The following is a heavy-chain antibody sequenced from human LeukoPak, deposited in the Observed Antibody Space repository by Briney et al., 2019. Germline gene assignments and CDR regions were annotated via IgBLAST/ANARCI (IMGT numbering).Heavy chain of an antibody. D-gene: IGHD2-21*02. CDR3: ARLNCGGDCYCDY. Sequence: KPSETLSLTCTVSGYSISSGYYWGWIRQPPGKGLEWIGSIYHSGSTYYNPSLKSRVTISVDTSKNQFSLKLSPVTAADTAVYYCARLNCGGDCYCDYWGQGTLVTVSS. CDR1: GYSISSGYY. V-gene: IGHV4-38-2*02. CDR2: IYHSGST. J-gene: IGHJ4*02.